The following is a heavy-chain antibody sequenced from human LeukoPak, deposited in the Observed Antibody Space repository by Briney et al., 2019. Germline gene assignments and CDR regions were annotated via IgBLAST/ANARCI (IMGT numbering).Heavy chain of an antibody. CDR3: AAGYSSSWYDY. D-gene: IGHD6-13*01. CDR1: GFTFSSYA. J-gene: IGHJ4*02. CDR2: ISYDGSNK. V-gene: IGHV3-30*03. Sequence: GGSLRLSCAASGFTFSSYAMHWVRQAPGKGLEWVAVISYDGSNKYYADSVKGRFTISRDNSKNTLYLQMNSLRAEDTAVYYCAAGYSSSWYDYWGQGTLSPSPQ.